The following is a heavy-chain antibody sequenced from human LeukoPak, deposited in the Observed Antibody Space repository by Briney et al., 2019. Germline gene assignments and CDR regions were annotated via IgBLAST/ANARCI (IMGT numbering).Heavy chain of an antibody. D-gene: IGHD2-21*02. CDR2: ISGSGGST. V-gene: IGHV3-23*01. CDR1: GFTFSNYA. J-gene: IGHJ6*03. CDR3: AKDTCGGDCYSTITYMDV. Sequence: GGSLRLSCAASGFTFSNYAMRWVRQAPGKGLEWVSSISGSGGSTYYADSAKGRFTISRDNSKNTLYLQMNSLRAEDTAVYYCAKDTCGGDCYSTITYMDVWGKGTTVTVSS.